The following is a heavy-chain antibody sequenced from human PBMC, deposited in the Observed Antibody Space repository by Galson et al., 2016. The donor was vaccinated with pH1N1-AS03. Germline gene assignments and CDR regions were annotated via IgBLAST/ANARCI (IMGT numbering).Heavy chain of an antibody. D-gene: IGHD3-22*01. V-gene: IGHV3-9*01. Sequence: SLRLSCAASGFTFDEYAMHWVRQAPGKGLEWVSGISWNRGNIGYADSVKGRFTISRDNAKNSLYLQMNSLRAEDTAVYYCAYSKLDSSGYYYLDHWGQGTLITVSS. J-gene: IGHJ4*02. CDR2: ISWNRGNI. CDR3: AYSKLDSSGYYYLDH. CDR1: GFTFDEYA.